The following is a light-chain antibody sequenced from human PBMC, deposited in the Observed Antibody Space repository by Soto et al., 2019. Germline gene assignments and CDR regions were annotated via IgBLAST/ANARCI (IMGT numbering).Light chain of an antibody. V-gene: IGLV1-44*01. CDR3: AAWDDSLNGYV. Sequence: QAVVTQPPSASGTTGQRVTISCSGGSSNIGSNTVNWYQQLPGTAPKLLIYSNNQRPSGVPDRFSGSKSGTSASLAISGLQSEDEADYYCAAWDDSLNGYVFGTGTKLTVL. J-gene: IGLJ1*01. CDR2: SNN. CDR1: SSNIGSNT.